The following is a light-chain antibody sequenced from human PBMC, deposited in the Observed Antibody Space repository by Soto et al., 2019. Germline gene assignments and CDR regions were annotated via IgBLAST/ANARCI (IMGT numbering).Light chain of an antibody. V-gene: IGKV1-5*03. Sequence: DIQMTQSPSTLSASVGDRVTIICRASQSISSWLAWYQQKAGKAPKLLISKASNLDSGVPSMFSGSGSGTEFNLTISSLQPEDFATYYCQQYNSFIWTFGQGTKVDIK. CDR2: KAS. J-gene: IGKJ1*01. CDR1: QSISSW. CDR3: QQYNSFIWT.